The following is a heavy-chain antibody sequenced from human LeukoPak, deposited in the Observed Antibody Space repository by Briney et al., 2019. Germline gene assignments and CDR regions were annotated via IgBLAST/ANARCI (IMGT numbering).Heavy chain of an antibody. CDR1: GYTFTSYG. D-gene: IGHD2-2*01. J-gene: IGHJ4*02. V-gene: IGHV1-18*04. CDR2: ISAYNGNT. Sequence: ASVKVSCKASGYTFTSYGISWVRQAPGQGLEWMGWISAYNGNTNYARKLQGRVTMTTDTSTSTAYMELRSLRSDDTAVYYCARGSEYQLLSSFYFDYWGQGTLVTVSS. CDR3: ARGSEYQLLSSFYFDY.